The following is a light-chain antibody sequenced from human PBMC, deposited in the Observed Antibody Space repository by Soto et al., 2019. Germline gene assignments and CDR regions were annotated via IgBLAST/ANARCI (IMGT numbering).Light chain of an antibody. CDR2: IAS. J-gene: IGKJ5*01. CDR3: QQVNNYPIT. V-gene: IGKV1-9*01. Sequence: DIQLTQSPSFLSASVGDRVTITCRASQAIRNYLAWYQQQPARAPKLLMYIASTLQTGVPSRFSGSQSGTEFTLTISSLQPEDFATYYCQQVNNYPITFGQGTRLEIK. CDR1: QAIRNY.